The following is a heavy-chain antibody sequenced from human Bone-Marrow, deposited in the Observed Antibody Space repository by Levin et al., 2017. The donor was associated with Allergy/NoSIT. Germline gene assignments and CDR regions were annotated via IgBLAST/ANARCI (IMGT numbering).Heavy chain of an antibody. Sequence: QPGGSLRLSCAASGFTVSNNYMKWVRQAPGKGLEWVSLIYSGGNTYYADSVKGRFTISRDNSKNTLYLQMNSLRAEDTAVYYCAAQTPGIGHSWGQGTLVTVSS. D-gene: IGHD6-13*01. CDR3: AAQTPGIGHS. CDR1: GFTVSNNY. J-gene: IGHJ4*02. CDR2: IYSGGNT. V-gene: IGHV3-53*01.